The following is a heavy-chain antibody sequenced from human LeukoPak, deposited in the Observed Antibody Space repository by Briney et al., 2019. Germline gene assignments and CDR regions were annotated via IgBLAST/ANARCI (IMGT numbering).Heavy chain of an antibody. CDR3: ARDHCSSTSCYLYFQH. Sequence: SVKVSCKVSVVTFSSYAISWVRQAPGQGLEWMGGIIPIFGTANYAQKFQGRVTITADESTSTACMELSSLRSEDTAVYYCARDHCSSTSCYLYFQHWGQGTLVTVSS. CDR1: VVTFSSYA. J-gene: IGHJ1*01. V-gene: IGHV1-69*13. D-gene: IGHD2-2*01. CDR2: IIPIFGTA.